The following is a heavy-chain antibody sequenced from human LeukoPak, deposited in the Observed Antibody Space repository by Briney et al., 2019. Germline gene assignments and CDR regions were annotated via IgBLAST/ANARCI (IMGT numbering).Heavy chain of an antibody. Sequence: GGSLRLSCAASGFTFSSYEMNWVRQAPGKGLEWVSSISSSSSYIYYADSVKGRFTISRDNAKNSLYLQMNSLRAEDTAVYYCARVDRESYYYDSSGRSGAFDIWGQGTMVTVSS. D-gene: IGHD3-22*01. J-gene: IGHJ3*02. CDR3: ARVDRESYYYDSSGRSGAFDI. CDR1: GFTFSSYE. CDR2: ISSSSSYI. V-gene: IGHV3-21*01.